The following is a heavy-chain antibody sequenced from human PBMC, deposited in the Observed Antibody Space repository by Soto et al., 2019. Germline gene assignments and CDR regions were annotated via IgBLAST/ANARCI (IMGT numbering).Heavy chain of an antibody. CDR3: ARGRYYYDSSGYYYNLYI. CDR1: GGTFSSYA. CDR2: IIPIFGTA. J-gene: IGHJ3*02. V-gene: IGHV1-69*06. Sequence: QVQLVQSGAEVKKPGSSVKVSCKASGGTFSSYAISWVRQAPGQGLEWMGGIIPIFGTANYAQKFQGRVTITADKSTSTAYMELSSLRSEDTAVYYCARGRYYYDSSGYYYNLYIWGQGTMVTVSS. D-gene: IGHD3-22*01.